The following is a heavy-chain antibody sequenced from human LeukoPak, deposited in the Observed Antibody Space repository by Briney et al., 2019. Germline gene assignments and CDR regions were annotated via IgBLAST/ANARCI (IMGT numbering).Heavy chain of an antibody. V-gene: IGHV3-23*01. Sequence: HPGGSLRLSCAASGFTFSSYAMSWVRQAPGKGLEWVSAISGSGGSTYYADSVKGRFTISRDNSKNTLYLQMNSLRAEDTAVYYCARPGSRGVRGYFDYWGQGTLVTVSS. CDR3: ARPGSRGVRGYFDY. CDR2: ISGSGGST. CDR1: GFTFSSYA. J-gene: IGHJ4*02. D-gene: IGHD3-10*01.